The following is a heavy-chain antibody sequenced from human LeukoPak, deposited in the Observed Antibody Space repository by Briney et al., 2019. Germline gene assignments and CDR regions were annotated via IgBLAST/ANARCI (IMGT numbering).Heavy chain of an antibody. CDR1: GFTFSSYG. CDR2: ISYDGSNK. CDR3: AKEYDYYDSSGYYYPYFDY. Sequence: GGSLRLSCAASGFTFSSYGMHWVRQAPGKGLEWVAVISYDGSNKYYADSVKGRFTVSRDNSKNTLYLRMNSLRAEDTAVYYCAKEYDYYDSSGYYYPYFDYWGQGTLVTVSS. V-gene: IGHV3-30*18. D-gene: IGHD3-22*01. J-gene: IGHJ4*02.